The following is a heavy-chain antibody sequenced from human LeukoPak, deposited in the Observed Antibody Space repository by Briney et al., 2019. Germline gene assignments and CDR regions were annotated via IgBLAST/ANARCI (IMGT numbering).Heavy chain of an antibody. CDR1: GGSVSSSNHH. D-gene: IGHD3-3*01. CDR3: ARGVYDFWSGYPHNWFDP. J-gene: IGHJ5*02. Sequence: SETLSLTCNVSGGSVSSSNHHWAWIRQSPGMGLEWVGTFLSTGRTSQNPDPSLKGRVTLSVDTSRNQFSLKLSSVTAADTAVYYCARGVYDFWSGYPHNWFDPWGQGTLVTVSS. CDR2: FLSTGRT. V-gene: IGHV4-39*07.